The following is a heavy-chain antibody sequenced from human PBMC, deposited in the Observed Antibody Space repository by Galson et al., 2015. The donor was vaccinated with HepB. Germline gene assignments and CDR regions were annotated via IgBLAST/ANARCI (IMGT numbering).Heavy chain of an antibody. V-gene: IGHV4-34*01. CDR1: GGSFSGYY. J-gene: IGHJ5*02. D-gene: IGHD2-2*01. CDR2: INHSGYT. CDR3: ANRYCTSTSCAFDP. Sequence: SETLSLTCDVHGGSFSGYYWSWIRQPPGKGLEWIGEINHSGYTSYNPSLKSRVTISVDRSKNQLSLTLSSVTAADTAVYYCANRYCTSTSCAFDPWGQGTLVTVSS.